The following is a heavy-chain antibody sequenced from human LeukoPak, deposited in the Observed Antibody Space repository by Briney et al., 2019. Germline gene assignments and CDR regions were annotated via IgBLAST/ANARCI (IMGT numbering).Heavy chain of an antibody. J-gene: IGHJ3*02. CDR3: AKQIAAAAYDAFHI. V-gene: IGHV3-23*01. D-gene: IGHD6-13*01. Sequence: GGSLRLSCAASGFTFSSYAMSWVRQAPGKGLEWVSAVSGSGDTTFYADSVKGRFTISRDNSKNTLYLQMISLRAEDTAVYYCAKQIAAAAYDAFHIWGQGTMVTVSS. CDR1: GFTFSSYA. CDR2: VSGSGDTT.